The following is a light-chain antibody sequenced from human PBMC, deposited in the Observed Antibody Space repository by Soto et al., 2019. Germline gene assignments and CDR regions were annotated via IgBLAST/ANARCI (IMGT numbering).Light chain of an antibody. Sequence: ENVLTQSPGTLSLSPGERATLSCRASQTVTNSHLAWYQHKPGQAPRLLIFDASQRATGIPARFRGSGSGTDFTLSISSLEPEDFEVYYCQQRTDRPPWTFGQGTKVDIK. V-gene: IGKV3-11*01. CDR3: QQRTDRPPWT. CDR2: DAS. CDR1: QTVTNSH. J-gene: IGKJ1*01.